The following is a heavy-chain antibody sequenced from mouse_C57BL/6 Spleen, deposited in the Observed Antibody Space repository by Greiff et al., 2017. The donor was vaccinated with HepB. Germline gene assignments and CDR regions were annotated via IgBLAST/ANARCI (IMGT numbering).Heavy chain of an antibody. CDR2: IYPGDGDT. V-gene: IGHV1-80*01. CDR3: ARRERGITTLGYFDV. CDR1: GYAFSSYW. D-gene: IGHD1-1*01. J-gene: IGHJ1*03. Sequence: QVQLQQSGAELVKPGASVKISCKASGYAFSSYWMNWVKQRPGKGLEWIGQIYPGDGDTNYNGKFKGKATLTADKSSSTAYMQLSSLTSEDSAVYFCARRERGITTLGYFDVWGTGTTVTVSS.